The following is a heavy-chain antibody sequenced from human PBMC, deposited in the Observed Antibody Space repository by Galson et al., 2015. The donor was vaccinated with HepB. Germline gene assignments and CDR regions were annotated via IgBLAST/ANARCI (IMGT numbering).Heavy chain of an antibody. D-gene: IGHD6-13*01. CDR1: GDTFTNYD. CDR2: MNPNSGNT. V-gene: IGHV1-8*01. Sequence: SVKVSCKASGDTFTNYDINWVRQATGQGLEWMGWMNPNSGNTGYAQKFQGRVTMTRNTSISTAYMELSSLRSEDTAVYYCARGHVRYSSSWYVYWGQGTLVTVSS. CDR3: ARGHVRYSSSWYVY. J-gene: IGHJ4*02.